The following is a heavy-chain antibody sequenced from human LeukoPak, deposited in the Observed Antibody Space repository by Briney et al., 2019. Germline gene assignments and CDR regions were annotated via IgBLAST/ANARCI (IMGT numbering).Heavy chain of an antibody. CDR3: ASQKGRIAVAVDY. CDR1: GFTFSSYE. Sequence: PGGSLRLSCAASGFTFSSYETNWVRQAPGKGLEWVSYISSSGSTTYYAASVKGRFTISRDNAKNSLYLQMNSLRVEDTAVYYCASQKGRIAVAVDYWGQGTLVTVSS. V-gene: IGHV3-48*03. CDR2: ISSSGSTT. D-gene: IGHD6-19*01. J-gene: IGHJ4*02.